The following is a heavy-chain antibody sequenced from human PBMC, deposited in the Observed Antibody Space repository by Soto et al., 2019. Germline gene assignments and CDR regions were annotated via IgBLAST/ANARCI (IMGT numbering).Heavy chain of an antibody. CDR1: GFTFNTYA. D-gene: IGHD3-10*01. V-gene: IGHV3-23*01. J-gene: IGHJ6*02. CDR3: AKAHYYGSGGFGMDF. CDR2: LSGSGGFT. Sequence: GGSLRLSCAASGFTFNTYAMSWVRQAPGKGLEWVASLSGSGGFTEHADSVKGRFTISRDNSKNTLYLQMNSLRAEDTAVYYCAKAHYYGSGGFGMDFWCQATTVTVS.